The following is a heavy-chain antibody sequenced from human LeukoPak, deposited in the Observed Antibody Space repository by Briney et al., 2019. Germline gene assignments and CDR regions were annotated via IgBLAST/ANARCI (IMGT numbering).Heavy chain of an antibody. J-gene: IGHJ4*02. Sequence: ASVKVSCKASGYTFTSYGISWVRQAPGQGLEWMGWISAYNGNTNYAQKLQGRVTMTTDTSTSTAYMELRSLRSDDTAVYYCARDLDSIYETGYYFDYWGQGTLVTVSS. CDR3: ARDLDSIYETGYYFDY. CDR2: ISAYNGNT. D-gene: IGHD1-1*01. CDR1: GYTFTSYG. V-gene: IGHV1-18*01.